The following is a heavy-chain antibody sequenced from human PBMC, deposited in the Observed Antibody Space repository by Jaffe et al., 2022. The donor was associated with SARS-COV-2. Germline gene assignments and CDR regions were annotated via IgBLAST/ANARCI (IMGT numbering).Heavy chain of an antibody. CDR2: IFSNDEK. D-gene: IGHD1-26*01. J-gene: IGHJ6*02. Sequence: QVTLKESGPVLVKPTETLTLTCTVSGFSLSNARMGVSWIRQPPGKALEWLAHIFSNDEKSYSTSLKSRLTISKDTSKSQVVLTMTNMDPVDTATYYCARLKYSGSYPDYYYYGMDVWGQGTTVTVSS. V-gene: IGHV2-26*01. CDR1: GFSLSNARMG. CDR3: ARLKYSGSYPDYYYYGMDV.